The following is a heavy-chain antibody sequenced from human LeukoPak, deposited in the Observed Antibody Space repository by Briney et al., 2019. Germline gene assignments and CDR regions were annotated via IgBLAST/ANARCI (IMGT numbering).Heavy chain of an antibody. CDR2: ISGSGGRT. CDR3: ARHGRFAAYEPDY. D-gene: IGHD1-26*01. V-gene: IGHV3-23*01. J-gene: IGHJ4*02. Sequence: GGSLRISCAASGFTFSSYAMSWVRQAPGKGLEWVSAISGSGGRTYYADSVKGRFTISRDNSKNTLYLQMNSLRAEDTAVYYCARHGRFAAYEPDYWGQGTLVTVSS. CDR1: GFTFSSYA.